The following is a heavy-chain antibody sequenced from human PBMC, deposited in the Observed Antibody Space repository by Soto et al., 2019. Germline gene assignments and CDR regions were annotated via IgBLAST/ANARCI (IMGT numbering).Heavy chain of an antibody. J-gene: IGHJ6*02. Sequence: QVQLVQSGAEVKKPGSSVKVSCKASGGTFSSYALSWVRQAPGQGLEWMGGIIPIFGTANTAQKFQGRVTITAAESTSTAYMALSSLRYEDTAVYYCARHVPAAGYYYGMDVWGQGTKVTVSS. CDR2: IIPIFGTA. CDR1: GGTFSSYA. D-gene: IGHD2-2*01. V-gene: IGHV1-69*12. CDR3: ARHVPAAGYYYGMDV.